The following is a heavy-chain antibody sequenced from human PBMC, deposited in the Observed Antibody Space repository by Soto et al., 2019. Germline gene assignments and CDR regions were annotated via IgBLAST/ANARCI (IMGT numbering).Heavy chain of an antibody. Sequence: QITLKESGPTLVKPTQTLTLTCTFSGFSLSTSGVGVGWIRQPPGKALEWLALIYWDDHKHYSPSLKSRLTITKDTSKNQVVLTMTNVDPVDTATSYCALRRVGFGELLPWGQGTLVTVSS. CDR2: IYWDDHK. D-gene: IGHD3-10*01. CDR3: ALRRVGFGELLP. CDR1: GFSLSTSGVG. V-gene: IGHV2-5*02. J-gene: IGHJ4*02.